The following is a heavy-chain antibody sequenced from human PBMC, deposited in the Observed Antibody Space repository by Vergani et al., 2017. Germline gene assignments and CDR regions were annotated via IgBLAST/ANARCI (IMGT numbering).Heavy chain of an antibody. V-gene: IGHV3-30*04. CDR1: GFTFSSYA. D-gene: IGHD2-2*01. J-gene: IGHJ6*03. CDR3: ASLIVVVPAAKIFYYMDV. CDR2: ISYDGSNK. Sequence: QVQLVESGGGVVQPGRSLRLSCAASGFTFSSYAMHWVRQAPGKGLEWVAVISYDGSNKYYADPVKGRFTISRDNSKNTLYLQMNSLRAEDTAVYYCASLIVVVPAAKIFYYMDVWGKGP.